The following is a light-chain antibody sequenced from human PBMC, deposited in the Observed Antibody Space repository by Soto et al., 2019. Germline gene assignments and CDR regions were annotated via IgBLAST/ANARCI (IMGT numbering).Light chain of an antibody. CDR2: SAS. CDR3: QKYNSAPRT. V-gene: IGKV1-27*01. CDR1: QGISTY. J-gene: IGKJ1*01. Sequence: DIQMTQSPSSLSASVGDRVIITCRASQGISTYLAWYQQKPGKVPKLLIYSASTLQSGVPSRFSGSGSGTDFTLTISSLQPEDVATYYCQKYNSAPRTVGQGTKVEIK.